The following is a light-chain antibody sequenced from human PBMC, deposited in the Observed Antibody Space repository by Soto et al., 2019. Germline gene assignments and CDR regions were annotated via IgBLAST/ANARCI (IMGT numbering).Light chain of an antibody. CDR1: QSFRGL. V-gene: IGKV3-11*01. CDR2: DAY. CDR3: QHRHMWPIT. Sequence: EVVLTQYPVTLSFSPGERATLSCRASQSFRGLLAWYQQKPGQAPRLLIYDAYNRATGIPPRFSGSGSGTDFTLTISILEPEESPLYYCQHRHMWPITFAQGTRLDIK. J-gene: IGKJ5*01.